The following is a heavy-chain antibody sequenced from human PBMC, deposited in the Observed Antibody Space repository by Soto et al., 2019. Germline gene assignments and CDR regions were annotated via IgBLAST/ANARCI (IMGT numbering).Heavy chain of an antibody. CDR2: ISSSSSTI. D-gene: IGHD3-10*01. Sequence: EVQLVESGGGLVQPGGSLRLSCAASGFTFSSYSMNWVRQAPGKGLEWVSYISSSSSTIYYADSVKGRFTISRDNAKNSMYLQMHSLRAEDMDVYYCAREGWFGGLLSHYYYYGMDLSGQGTTVTVSS. CDR3: AREGWFGGLLSHYYYYGMDL. V-gene: IGHV3-48*01. CDR1: GFTFSSYS. J-gene: IGHJ6*02.